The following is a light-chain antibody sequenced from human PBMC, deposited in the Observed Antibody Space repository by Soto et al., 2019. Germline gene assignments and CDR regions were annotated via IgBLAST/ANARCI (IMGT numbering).Light chain of an antibody. CDR2: GAS. CDR3: QQYGSSPPSVT. J-gene: IGKJ5*01. Sequence: ETMITQSPATLTVSPGERATLSCRASQSVSSAYLAWYQQKRGQAPRLLIYGASNRATGIPDRFSGSGSGTDFTLTISRLEPEDFAVYYCQQYGSSPPSVTFGQGTRLEIK. V-gene: IGKV3-20*01. CDR1: QSVSSAY.